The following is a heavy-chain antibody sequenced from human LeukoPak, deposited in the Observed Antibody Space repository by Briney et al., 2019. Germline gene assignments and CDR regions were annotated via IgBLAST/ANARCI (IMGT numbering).Heavy chain of an antibody. CDR1: KFTFSSYN. CDR2: ISTSSSVI. V-gene: IGHV3-48*01. Sequence: GGSRRLSCAASKFTFSSYNMNWVRQAPGKGLEWVSYISTSSSVIYYADSVKGRFTISRDNAKNSLYLQMNSLRAEDTAVYYCARDLGWYFNYWGQGTLVTVSS. CDR3: ARDLGWYFNY. D-gene: IGHD3-10*01. J-gene: IGHJ4*02.